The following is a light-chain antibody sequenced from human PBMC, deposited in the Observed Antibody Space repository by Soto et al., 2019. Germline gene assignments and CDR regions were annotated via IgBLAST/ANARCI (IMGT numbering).Light chain of an antibody. V-gene: IGLV2-14*03. CDR2: DVS. Sequence: QSVLTQPASVSGSPGQSITISCTGTSSDVGRYNYVSWYQQHPGKAPKLMIYDVSIRPSGVSDRFSGSKSGNTASLTISGLQAEDECDYYCSSYTRSSTVVFGGGTQLTVL. J-gene: IGLJ3*02. CDR1: SSDVGRYNY. CDR3: SSYTRSSTVV.